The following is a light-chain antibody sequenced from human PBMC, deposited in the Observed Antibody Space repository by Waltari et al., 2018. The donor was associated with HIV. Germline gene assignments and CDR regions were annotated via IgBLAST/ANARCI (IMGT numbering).Light chain of an antibody. V-gene: IGLV2-23*02. CDR3: CSYAGSNTYL. Sequence: QSALTQPASVSGFPGQSITISCTRSSSDVGSYNYVPWYQQHPGKAPKLWIYDVSKRPSGVSNRVSGSKSGNTASLTISGLQAEDEADYYCCSYAGSNTYLFGTGTEVTVL. CDR2: DVS. CDR1: SSDVGSYNY. J-gene: IGLJ1*01.